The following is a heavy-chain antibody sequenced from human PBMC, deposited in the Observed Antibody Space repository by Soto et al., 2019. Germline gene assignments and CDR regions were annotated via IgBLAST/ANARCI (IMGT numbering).Heavy chain of an antibody. J-gene: IGHJ4*02. CDR2: ISAYNGNT. CDR3: ASSLLVGYGLEGESD. D-gene: IGHD5-18*01. CDR1: GYTFTSSG. V-gene: IGHV1-18*01. Sequence: QVQLVQSGAEVKKPGASVKVSCKASGYTFTSSGISWVRQDPGQGLEWMGWISAYNGNTNYAQKLQGRVTMTTDTSTSTAYMELRSLRSDDTAVYYCASSLLVGYGLEGESDWGQGTLVTVSS.